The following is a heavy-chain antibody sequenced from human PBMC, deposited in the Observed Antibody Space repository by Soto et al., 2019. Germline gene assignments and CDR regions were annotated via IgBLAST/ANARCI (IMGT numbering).Heavy chain of an antibody. Sequence: ASVKVSCKVPQYTLSELSIHWVRQTPGKGLEWLGNFYPEDGETPFAQKFQERVTITRDMSTSTAYMELSSLRSEDTAVYYCAAGVLMIAGIDWFDPWGQGTLVTVSS. CDR3: AAGVLMIAGIDWFDP. V-gene: IGHV1-24*01. CDR2: FYPEDGET. CDR1: QYTLSELS. D-gene: IGHD2-8*01. J-gene: IGHJ5*02.